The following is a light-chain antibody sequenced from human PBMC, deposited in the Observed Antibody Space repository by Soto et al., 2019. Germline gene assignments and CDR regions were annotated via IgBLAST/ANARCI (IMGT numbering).Light chain of an antibody. CDR3: QQLNSYLYT. Sequence: AIRMTQSPSSFSASTGDRVTITCRASQGISSYLAWYQQKPGKAPKLLIYAASTLQSGVPSRFSGSGSGTDFTLTISCLQSEDFATYYCQQLNSYLYTFGQGTKLEIK. J-gene: IGKJ2*01. V-gene: IGKV1-8*01. CDR2: AAS. CDR1: QGISSY.